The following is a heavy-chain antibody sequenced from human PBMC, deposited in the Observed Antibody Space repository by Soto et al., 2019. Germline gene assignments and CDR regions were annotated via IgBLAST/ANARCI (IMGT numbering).Heavy chain of an antibody. CDR2: VNHSGTT. CDR3: ARGIGYCSSINCYSSRRLRFDS. CDR1: GGSFGGYY. D-gene: IGHD2-2*01. V-gene: IGHV4-34*01. Sequence: QVQLQQWGAGLLKPSETLSLTCAVYGGSFGGYYWTWIRQSPEKGLEWIGEVNHSGTTYYNPSLKTPVTISVHTPKNQFSLKMSSVTAADTAVYYCARGIGYCSSINCYSSRRLRFDSWGQGTLVTVSS. J-gene: IGHJ4*02.